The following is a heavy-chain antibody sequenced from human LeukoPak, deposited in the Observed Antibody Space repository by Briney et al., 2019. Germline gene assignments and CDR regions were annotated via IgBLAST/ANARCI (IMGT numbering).Heavy chain of an antibody. Sequence: ASVKVSCKASGYTFTSYGISWVRQAPGQGLEWMGWISAYNGNTNYAQKLQGRVTMTTDTSTSTAYMELRSLRSDGTAVYYCARDRGSSWYDAGNWFDPWGQGTLVTVSS. CDR1: GYTFTSYG. CDR3: ARDRGSSWYDAGNWFDP. D-gene: IGHD6-13*01. V-gene: IGHV1-18*01. CDR2: ISAYNGNT. J-gene: IGHJ5*02.